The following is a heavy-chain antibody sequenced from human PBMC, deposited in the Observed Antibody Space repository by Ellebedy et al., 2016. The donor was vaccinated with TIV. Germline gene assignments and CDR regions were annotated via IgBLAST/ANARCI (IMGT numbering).Heavy chain of an antibody. Sequence: SETLSLTCTVSGDSVSSGSYYWSWIRQPPGKGLEWIGYIYHTGSTNYNPSLKGRVSILVDTSKNQFSLKLNSVTAADTAVYYCARGGTPGFSSWFDPWGQGTLVTVSS. CDR1: GDSVSSGSYY. J-gene: IGHJ5*02. CDR3: ARGGTPGFSSWFDP. D-gene: IGHD1-26*01. V-gene: IGHV4-61*01. CDR2: IYHTGST.